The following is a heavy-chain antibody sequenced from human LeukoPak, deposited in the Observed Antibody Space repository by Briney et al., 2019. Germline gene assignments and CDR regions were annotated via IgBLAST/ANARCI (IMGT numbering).Heavy chain of an antibody. CDR3: AREAESGANCYSD. CDR2: ISGYNGNT. D-gene: IGHD2-15*01. CDR1: GYTFISYT. Sequence: ASVKVSCKASGYTFISYTISWVRHAPGQGLEWMGWISGYNGNTNYEQKFQGRVTMTTDTSASTAYMELRSLRSDDTAVYYCAREAESGANCYSDWGQGTLVTVSS. V-gene: IGHV1-18*01. J-gene: IGHJ4*02.